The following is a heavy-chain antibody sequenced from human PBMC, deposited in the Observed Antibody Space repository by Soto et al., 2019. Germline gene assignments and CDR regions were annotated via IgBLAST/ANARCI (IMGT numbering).Heavy chain of an antibody. CDR1: GFTFTMSA. Sequence: SVKVSGKASGFTFTMSAVQGVGQSLLRRLDGIGCIVVGSGNTNYAQKFQERVTITRDMSTSTAYMELSSLRSEDTAVYYCAADDQLPHYYYYGMDVWGQGTTVTVSS. V-gene: IGHV1-58*01. CDR3: AADDQLPHYYYYGMDV. J-gene: IGHJ6*02. CDR2: IVVGSGNT. D-gene: IGHD2-2*01.